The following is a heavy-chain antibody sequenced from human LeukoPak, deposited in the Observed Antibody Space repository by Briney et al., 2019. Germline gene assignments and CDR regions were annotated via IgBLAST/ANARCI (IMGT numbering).Heavy chain of an antibody. CDR2: INTDGTTI. V-gene: IGHV3-74*01. D-gene: IGHD3-22*01. Sequence: PGGSLRLSCATSGFIFSNYWMHWIRQDPGKGLMWVSRINTDGTTIDYADSVKGRFTISRDNSKNTLYLQMNSLRAEDTAVYYCARDPDSSGYYDYWGQGTLVTVSS. CDR1: GFIFSNYW. J-gene: IGHJ4*02. CDR3: ARDPDSSGYYDY.